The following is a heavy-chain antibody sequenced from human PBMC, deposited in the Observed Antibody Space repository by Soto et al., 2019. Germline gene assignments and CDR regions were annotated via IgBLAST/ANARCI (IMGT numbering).Heavy chain of an antibody. CDR3: SRAARYYDILTGYRGYYYYGMDV. Sequence: ETLSLTCAVYGGSFSGYYWSWIRQPPGKGLEWIGEINHSGSTNYNPSLKRRVTISVDTSKNQFSLKLSSVTAADTAVYYCSRAARYYDILTGYRGYYYYGMDVWGQGTTVS. J-gene: IGHJ6*02. V-gene: IGHV4-34*01. CDR2: INHSGST. CDR1: GGSFSGYY. D-gene: IGHD3-9*01.